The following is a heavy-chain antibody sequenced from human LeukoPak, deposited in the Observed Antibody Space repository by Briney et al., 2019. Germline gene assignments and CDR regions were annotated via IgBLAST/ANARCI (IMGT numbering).Heavy chain of an antibody. D-gene: IGHD1-26*01. CDR1: GFTFSSFS. CDR2: IPYDGSNK. CDR3: AKGRVGANGYYYYGMDV. V-gene: IGHV3-30*18. Sequence: GGSLRLSCAATGFTFSSFSMHWVRQAPGKGLEWVAVIPYDGSNKYYADSVKGRFTISRDNSKNTLYLQMNSLRTEDTAVYYCAKGRVGANGYYYYGMDVWGQGTTVSVSS. J-gene: IGHJ6*02.